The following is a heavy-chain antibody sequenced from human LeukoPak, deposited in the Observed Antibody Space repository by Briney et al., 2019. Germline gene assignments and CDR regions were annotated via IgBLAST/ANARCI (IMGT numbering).Heavy chain of an antibody. CDR1: GYTFTSYA. CDR3: ARNGGRYYYDSSGYPPDY. Sequence: ASVKVSCKASGYTFTSYAMNWVRQAPGPGLEWMGWINTNTGNPTYAQGFTGRFVFSLDTSVSTAYLQISSLKAEDTAVYYCARNGGRYYYDSSGYPPDYWGQGTLVTVSS. D-gene: IGHD3-22*01. V-gene: IGHV7-4-1*02. J-gene: IGHJ4*02. CDR2: INTNTGNP.